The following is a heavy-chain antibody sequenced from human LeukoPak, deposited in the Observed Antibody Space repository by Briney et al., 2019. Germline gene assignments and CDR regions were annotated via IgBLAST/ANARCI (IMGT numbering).Heavy chain of an antibody. CDR2: INYSGRT. CDR1: GGSLNSYY. J-gene: IGHJ4*02. Sequence: SETLSLTCSVSGGSLNSYYWSWLRQPPGKGLEGIGYINYSGRTSYNPSLTSRVTISVETSNNQFSLRLSSVNAEDRGVYYCAGGRKYRSGYTVPELGSGYFDYWGQGTLVTVSS. V-gene: IGHV4-59*01. CDR3: AGGRKYRSGYTVPELGSGYFDY. D-gene: IGHD5-18*01.